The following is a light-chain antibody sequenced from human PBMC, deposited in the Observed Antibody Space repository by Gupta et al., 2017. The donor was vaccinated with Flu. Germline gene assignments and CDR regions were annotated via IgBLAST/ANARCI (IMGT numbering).Light chain of an antibody. CDR1: QSVGSTY. CDR2: GAS. CDR3: QQYGSSPT. J-gene: IGKJ2*01. Sequence: EIVFTQSPGTLSLSPGERATLSCRASQSVGSTYLAWYQQKPGQAPRLLIYGASSRATAFPDRFRGSGSGTDFTLTINRLEPEDFAVYYCQQYGSSPTFGQGTKLEIK. V-gene: IGKV3-20*01.